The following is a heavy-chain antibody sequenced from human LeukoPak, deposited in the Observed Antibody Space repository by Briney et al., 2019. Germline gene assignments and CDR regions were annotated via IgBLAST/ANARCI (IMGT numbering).Heavy chain of an antibody. Sequence: PSETLSLTCTVSGGSISSYYWSWIRRPAGKGLEWIGRIYTSGSTNYNPSLKSRVTMSVDTSKNQFSLKLSSVTAADTAVYYCARDYCSSTSCYVFDAFDIWGQGTMVTVSS. V-gene: IGHV4-4*07. CDR2: IYTSGST. CDR3: ARDYCSSTSCYVFDAFDI. CDR1: GGSISSYY. D-gene: IGHD2-2*01. J-gene: IGHJ3*02.